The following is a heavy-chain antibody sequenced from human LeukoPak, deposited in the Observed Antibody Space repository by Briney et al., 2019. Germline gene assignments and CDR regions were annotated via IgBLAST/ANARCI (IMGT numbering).Heavy chain of an antibody. Sequence: GGSLRLSCAGSGFNYNSYWMSWVRQAPGKGLEWVANVNQDGSEKYYVDSVKGRFIISRDNAKNSLYLQMNSLRAEDTALYYCVRAWQQLMPSWGQGTRVTVSS. J-gene: IGHJ5*02. CDR3: VRAWQQLMPS. D-gene: IGHD6-13*01. CDR1: GFNYNSYW. CDR2: VNQDGSEK. V-gene: IGHV3-7*01.